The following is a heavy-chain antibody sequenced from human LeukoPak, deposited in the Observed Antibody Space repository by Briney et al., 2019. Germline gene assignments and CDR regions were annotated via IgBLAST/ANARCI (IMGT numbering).Heavy chain of an antibody. CDR1: GGSFSGYY. CDR2: INHSGST. J-gene: IGHJ4*02. CDR3: ARRQYGDYNSDY. Sequence: PSETLSLTCAVYGGSFSGYYWSWIRQPPGKGLEWIGEINHSGSTNYNPSLKSRVTISVDTSKNQFSLKLTSVTAADTAVYYCARRQYGDYNSDYWGQGTPVTVSS. D-gene: IGHD4-17*01. V-gene: IGHV4-34*01.